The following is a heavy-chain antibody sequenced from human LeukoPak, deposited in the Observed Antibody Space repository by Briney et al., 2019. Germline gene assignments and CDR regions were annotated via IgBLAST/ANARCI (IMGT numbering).Heavy chain of an antibody. Sequence: ASVKVSCKASGGTFSSYAISWVRQAPGQGLEWMGGIIPIFGTANYAQKFQGRVTIIADESTSTAYMELSSLRSEDTAVYYCARGRREDIVVVVAMYYFDYWGQGTLVTVSS. J-gene: IGHJ4*02. CDR3: ARGRREDIVVVVAMYYFDY. D-gene: IGHD2-15*01. CDR2: IIPIFGTA. CDR1: GGTFSSYA. V-gene: IGHV1-69*13.